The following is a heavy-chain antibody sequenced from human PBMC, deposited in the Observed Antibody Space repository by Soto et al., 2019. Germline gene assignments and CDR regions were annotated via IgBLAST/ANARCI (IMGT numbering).Heavy chain of an antibody. D-gene: IGHD5-12*01. CDR2: IYYTGSP. V-gene: IGHV4-59*01. J-gene: IGHJ4*02. CDR1: NGSISTYY. Sequence: SETLSLTCTVSNGSISTYYWSWTRQPPGRSLEWIGHIYYTGSPTYNPSLKSRVTISENTSKKTVSLTLISVTAEDTAVYYCARSRSTRQPFDYWGRGTLVTVSS. CDR3: ARSRSTRQPFDY.